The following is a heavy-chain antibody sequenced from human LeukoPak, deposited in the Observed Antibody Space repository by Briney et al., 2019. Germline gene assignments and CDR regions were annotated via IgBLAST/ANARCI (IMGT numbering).Heavy chain of an antibody. J-gene: IGHJ6*02. V-gene: IGHV3-7*04. CDR1: GFTFSRYW. CDR3: ARWGPHCAGDSCSLYYYGMDV. D-gene: IGHD2-21*01. CDR2: INYDGSEK. Sequence: PGGSLRLSCAASGFTFSRYWMTWVRQAPGKGLEWVANINYDGSEKYYADSLKGRFTISRDNANNSLSLQMNTLRGEDTGVYYCARWGPHCAGDSCSLYYYGMDVWGHGSSVTVS.